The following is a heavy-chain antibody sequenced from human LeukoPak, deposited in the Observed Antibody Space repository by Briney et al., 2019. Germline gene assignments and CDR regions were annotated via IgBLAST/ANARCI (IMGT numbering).Heavy chain of an antibody. CDR3: ARLASDAFDV. Sequence: SETLSLTCTVSGGSISSYYWSRIRQPPGKGLEWIGYIYYSGSTNDNPSLKSRVTISVDTSKNQFSLKLSSVTAADTAVYYCARLASDAFDVWGQGTMVTVSS. J-gene: IGHJ3*01. CDR1: GGSISSYY. CDR2: IYYSGST. V-gene: IGHV4-59*08.